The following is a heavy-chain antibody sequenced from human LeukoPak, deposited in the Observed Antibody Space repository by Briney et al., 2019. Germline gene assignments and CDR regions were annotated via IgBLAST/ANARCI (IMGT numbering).Heavy chain of an antibody. J-gene: IGHJ6*03. CDR3: AKVKDYYYYMDV. Sequence: GGSLRLSCAASGFTFSSYGMHWVRQAPGKGLEWVAFIRYDGSNKYYADSVKGRFTISRDNSKNTLYLQMNSVRAEDTAVYYCAKVKDYYYYMDVWGKGTTVTISS. CDR1: GFTFSSYG. V-gene: IGHV3-30*02. CDR2: IRYDGSNK.